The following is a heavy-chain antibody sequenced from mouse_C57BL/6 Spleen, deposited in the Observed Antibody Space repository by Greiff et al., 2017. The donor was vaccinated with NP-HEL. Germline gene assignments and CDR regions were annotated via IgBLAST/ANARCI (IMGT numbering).Heavy chain of an antibody. CDR3: ASQAYYSNYAVFAY. CDR2: INPNNGGT. J-gene: IGHJ3*01. D-gene: IGHD2-5*01. V-gene: IGHV1-26*01. Sequence: EVQLQQSGPELVKPGASVKISCKASGYTFTDYYMNWVKQSHGKSLEWIGDINPNNGGTSYNQKFKGKATLTVDKSSSTAYMELRSLTSEDSAVYYCASQAYYSNYAVFAYWGQGTLVTVSA. CDR1: GYTFTDYY.